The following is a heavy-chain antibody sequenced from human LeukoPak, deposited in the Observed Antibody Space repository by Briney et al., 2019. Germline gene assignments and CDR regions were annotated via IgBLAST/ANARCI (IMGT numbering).Heavy chain of an antibody. V-gene: IGHV1-18*01. CDR1: GYTFTSYG. J-gene: IGHJ5*02. D-gene: IGHD3-3*01. CDR3: ARGVVAGYDFWSGYYWFDP. CDR2: ISAYNGNT. Sequence: GASVKVSCKASGYTFTSYGISWVRQAPGQGLEWMGWISAYNGNTNYAQKLQGRVPMTTDTSTNTAYMELRSLRSDDTAVYYCARGVVAGYDFWSGYYWFDPWGQGTLVTVSS.